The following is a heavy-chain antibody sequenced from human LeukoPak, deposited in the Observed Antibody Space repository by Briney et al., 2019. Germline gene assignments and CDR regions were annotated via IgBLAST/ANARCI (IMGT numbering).Heavy chain of an antibody. V-gene: IGHV4-59*12. Sequence: SETLSLTCTVSGGSISSYYWSWIRQPPGKGLEWIGYIYYSGSTNYNPSLKSRVTISVDTSKNQFSLKLSSVTAADTAVYYCARDGLNYYDSSDFDYWGQGTLVTVSS. D-gene: IGHD3-22*01. CDR1: GGSISSYY. CDR2: IYYSGST. J-gene: IGHJ4*02. CDR3: ARDGLNYYDSSDFDY.